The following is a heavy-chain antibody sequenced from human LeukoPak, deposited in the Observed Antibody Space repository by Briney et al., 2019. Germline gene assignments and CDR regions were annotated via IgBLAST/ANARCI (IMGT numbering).Heavy chain of an antibody. Sequence: SETLSLTCTVSGGSISSYYWNWIRQPAGKGLDWIGRIYTSGSTNYNPSLKSRVTMSVDTSKNQFSLKLSSVTAADTAVYYCTRATMGNYDPWGQGTLVTVSS. J-gene: IGHJ5*02. V-gene: IGHV4-4*07. CDR1: GGSISSYY. CDR2: IYTSGST. CDR3: TRATMGNYDP. D-gene: IGHD3-10*01.